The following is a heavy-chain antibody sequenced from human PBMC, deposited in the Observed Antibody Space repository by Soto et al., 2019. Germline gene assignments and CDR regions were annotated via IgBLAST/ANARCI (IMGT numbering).Heavy chain of an antibody. CDR3: TKSDYCSGGSCYRLNWFDP. Sequence: GGSLRLSCTASGFTFGDYAMSWFRQAPGKGLEWVGFIRSKAYGGTTEYAASVKGRFTIPRDDSKSIAYLQMNSLKTEDTAVYYCTKSDYCSGGSCYRLNWFDPWGQGTLVTVSS. J-gene: IGHJ5*02. CDR1: GFTFGDYA. V-gene: IGHV3-49*03. D-gene: IGHD2-15*01. CDR2: IRSKAYGGTT.